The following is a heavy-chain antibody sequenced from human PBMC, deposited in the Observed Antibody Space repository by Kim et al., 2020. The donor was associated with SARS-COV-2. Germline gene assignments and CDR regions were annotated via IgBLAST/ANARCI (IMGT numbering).Heavy chain of an antibody. CDR2: IYPGDSDT. V-gene: IGHV5-51*01. J-gene: IGHJ6*02. CDR3: ARNGCSSTSCYGDYYYYGMDV. CDR1: GYSFTSYW. D-gene: IGHD2-2*01. Sequence: GESLKISCKGSGYSFTSYWIGWVRQMPGKGLEWMGIIYPGDSDTRYSPSFQGQVTISADKSISTAYLQWSSLKASDTAMYYCARNGCSSTSCYGDYYYYGMDVGGQGTTVTVSS.